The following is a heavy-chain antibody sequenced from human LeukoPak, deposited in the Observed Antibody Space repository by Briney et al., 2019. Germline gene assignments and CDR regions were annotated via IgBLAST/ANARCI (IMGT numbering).Heavy chain of an antibody. CDR1: GFTFSSYS. D-gene: IGHD3-9*01. J-gene: IGHJ4*02. V-gene: IGHV3-21*04. CDR3: AKSRGAGLRYFDWPTKPPDY. Sequence: AGGSLRLSCAASGFTFSSYSMNWVRQAPGKVLEWVSSISSSSSYIYYADSVKGRFTISRDNAKNSLYLQMNSLRAEDTAVYYCAKSRGAGLRYFDWPTKPPDYWGQGTLVTVSS. CDR2: ISSSSSYI.